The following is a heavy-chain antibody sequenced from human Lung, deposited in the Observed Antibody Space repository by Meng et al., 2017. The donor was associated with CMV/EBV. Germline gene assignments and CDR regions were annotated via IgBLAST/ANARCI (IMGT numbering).Heavy chain of an antibody. J-gene: IGHJ4*02. Sequence: QVGVQGPGHGLVNPSGTLSLTWAVSGGSLRSRNWWSWVGQPPGKGLEWIGEIYHSGSTNYNPSLKSRVTISVDESKNQFSLRLSSVTAADTAVYYCARVGAYCGGDCYHPRWGQGTLVTVSS. V-gene: IGHV4-4*02. CDR3: ARVGAYCGGDCYHPR. D-gene: IGHD2-21*02. CDR1: GGSLRSRNW. CDR2: IYHSGST.